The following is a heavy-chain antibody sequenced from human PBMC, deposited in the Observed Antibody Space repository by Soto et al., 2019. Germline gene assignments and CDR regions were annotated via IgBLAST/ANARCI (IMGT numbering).Heavy chain of an antibody. J-gene: IGHJ5*02. V-gene: IGHV3-21*01. CDR3: ETDELPRYYYLS. Sequence: GGSLRLSCAASGFTFSSYSMNWVRQAPGKGLEWVSSISSSSSYIYYADSVKGRFTISRDNAKNSLYLQMNSLRAEDTAVYYCETDELPRYYYLSWGQETLVTVSS. D-gene: IGHD3-10*01. CDR1: GFTFSSYS. CDR2: ISSSSSYI.